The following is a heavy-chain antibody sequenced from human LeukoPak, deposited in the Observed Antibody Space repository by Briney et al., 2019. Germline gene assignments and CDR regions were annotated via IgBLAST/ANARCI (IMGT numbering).Heavy chain of an antibody. CDR3: TRLVGAND. D-gene: IGHD1-26*01. J-gene: IGHJ4*02. V-gene: IGHV3-72*01. CDR1: GFTFSTYA. Sequence: GGSLRLSCAASGFTFSTYAMHWVRQAPGGGLEWVGRIRNKANSYTTEYAASVQGRFTVSRDDSKNSLYLQMNSMKTEDTAVYYCTRLVGANDWGQGTLVTVSS. CDR2: IRNKANSYTT.